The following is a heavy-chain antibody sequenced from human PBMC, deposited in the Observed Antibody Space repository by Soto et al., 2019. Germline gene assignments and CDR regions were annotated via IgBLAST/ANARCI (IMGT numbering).Heavy chain of an antibody. J-gene: IGHJ4*02. CDR2: IRSKAYGGTT. CDR3: TRESGVPG. D-gene: IGHD5-12*01. V-gene: IGHV3-49*04. CDR1: GFTFGDYA. Sequence: GGSLRLSCTASGFTFGDYAMSWVRQAPGKGLEWVGFIRSKAYGGTTEYAASVKGRFTISGDDSKSIAYLQMNSLKTEDTAVYYCTRESGVPGWGQGTLVTVSS.